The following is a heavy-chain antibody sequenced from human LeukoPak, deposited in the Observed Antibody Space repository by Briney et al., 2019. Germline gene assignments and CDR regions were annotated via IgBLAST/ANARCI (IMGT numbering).Heavy chain of an antibody. CDR1: GGSFSGYY. V-gene: IGHV4-34*01. CDR2: INHSGST. D-gene: IGHD6-6*01. J-gene: IGHJ4*02. Sequence: SETLSLTCAVYGGSFSGYYWSWIRQPPGKGLEWIGEINHSGSTNYNPSLKSRVTISVDTSKNQFSLKLSSVTAADTAVYYCARGGYIAARPFGYWGQGTLVTVSS. CDR3: ARGGYIAARPFGY.